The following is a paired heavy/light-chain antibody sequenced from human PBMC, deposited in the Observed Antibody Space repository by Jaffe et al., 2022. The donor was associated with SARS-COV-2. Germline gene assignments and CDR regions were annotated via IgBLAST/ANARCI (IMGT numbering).Light chain of an antibody. J-gene: IGLJ2*01. CDR1: ISDVGGYNY. CDR2: DVS. CDR3: SSYTSSSTVL. Sequence: QSALTQPASVSGSPGQSITISCTGTISDVGGYNYVSWYQQHPGKAPKLMIYDVSNRPSGVSNRFSGSKSGNTASLTISGLQAEDEADYHCSSYTSSSTVLFGRGTKLTVL. V-gene: IGLV2-14*01.
Heavy chain of an antibody. Sequence: EVQLLESGGGLVQPGGSLRLSCAASGFTFSSSDMSWVRQAPGKGLEWVSAISGSGGNTFYADSVKGRFTISRDNSKNTLYLQMNSLRAEDTAVYYCAKPPEGYNSGWSKLGYWGQGTLVTVSS. J-gene: IGHJ4*02. CDR2: ISGSGGNT. CDR3: AKPPEGYNSGWSKLGY. D-gene: IGHD6-19*01. CDR1: GFTFSSSD. V-gene: IGHV3-23*01.